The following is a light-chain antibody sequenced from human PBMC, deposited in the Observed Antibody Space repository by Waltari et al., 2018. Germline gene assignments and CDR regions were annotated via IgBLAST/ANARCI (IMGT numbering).Light chain of an antibody. Sequence: QSALTQPASVSGSPGQSITISCTGTSSDVANYTLVSWYQPHPGKAPKRMIYEVTYRPSGVSNRFSGSKSGNTASLTISGLQTEDEADYYCCSYAGDFWVFGGGTKLTVL. J-gene: IGLJ3*02. CDR3: CSYAGDFWV. CDR2: EVT. V-gene: IGLV2-23*02. CDR1: SSDVANYTL.